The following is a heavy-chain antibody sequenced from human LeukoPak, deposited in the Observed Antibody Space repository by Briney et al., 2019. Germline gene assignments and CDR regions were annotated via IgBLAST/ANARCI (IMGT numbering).Heavy chain of an antibody. CDR3: ATTGDILTGYSYYFDY. Sequence: SETLSLTCGVSGGSISGYYWSWIRQPAGKGLEWIGYIYYSGSTNYNPSLKSRVTISVDTSKNQFSLKLSSVTAADTAVYYCATTGDILTGYSYYFDYWGQGTLVTVSS. D-gene: IGHD3-9*01. V-gene: IGHV4-59*01. J-gene: IGHJ4*02. CDR2: IYYSGST. CDR1: GGSISGYY.